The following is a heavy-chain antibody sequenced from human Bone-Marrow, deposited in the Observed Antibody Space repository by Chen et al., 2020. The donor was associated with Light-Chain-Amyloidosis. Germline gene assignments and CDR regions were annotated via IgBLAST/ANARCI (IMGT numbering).Heavy chain of an antibody. CDR1: GGSLSDCC. Sequence: QVQLQQWGAGLLKPSETLSLTCAVDGGSLSDCCWSWIRQPPGKGLEWIGIINQSGRTNYNPSLKGRVTISADTSKTQFALRLGSVTAAETAVYYCAKGPSRHMVRGEPELDYWGQGTLVTVSS. D-gene: IGHD3-10*01. CDR2: INQSGRT. J-gene: IGHJ4*02. CDR3: AKGPSRHMVRGEPELDY. V-gene: IGHV4-34*01.